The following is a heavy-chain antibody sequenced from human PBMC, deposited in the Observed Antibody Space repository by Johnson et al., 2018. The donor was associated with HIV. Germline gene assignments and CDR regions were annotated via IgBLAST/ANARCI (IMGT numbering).Heavy chain of an antibody. Sequence: VQLVESGGGLVQPGGSLRVSCAASGFKYAASGLAFSNYAVKWVSHTPGGDGGTSFADSVRGRFTISRDNSKNTLYLQMNSLRAEDTAVYYCARLKNGAFDIWGQGTMVAVSS. CDR1: GFKYAASG. J-gene: IGHJ3*02. CDR2: TPGGDGGT. D-gene: IGHD2-8*01. V-gene: IGHV3-23*04. CDR3: ARLKNGAFDI.